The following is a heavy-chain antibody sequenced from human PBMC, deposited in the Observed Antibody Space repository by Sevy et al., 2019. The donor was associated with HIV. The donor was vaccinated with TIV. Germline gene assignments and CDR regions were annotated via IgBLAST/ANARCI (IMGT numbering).Heavy chain of an antibody. CDR1: GYTFTNYA. Sequence: ASVKVSCKASGYTFTNYAISWVRQAPGQGLEWMGWISGFNGDTKNAEKFQGRFTMTTDTSTKTAYMDLRSPRSDDTAVYYCVRVTTFYDFWTGGDYWGQGTLVTVSS. D-gene: IGHD3-3*01. J-gene: IGHJ4*02. CDR2: ISGFNGDT. V-gene: IGHV1-18*01. CDR3: VRVTTFYDFWTGGDY.